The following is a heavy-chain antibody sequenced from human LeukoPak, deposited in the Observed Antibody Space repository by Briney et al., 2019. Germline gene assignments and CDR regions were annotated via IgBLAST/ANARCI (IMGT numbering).Heavy chain of an antibody. Sequence: PSETLSLTCTVSGGSISSSSYYWGWIRQPPGKGLEWIGSIHYSGSTYYNPSLKSRVTISVDTSKNQFSLKLSSVTAADTAVYYCARPGGLIAAAGFDYWGQGTLVTVSS. CDR2: IHYSGST. CDR3: ARPGGLIAAAGFDY. J-gene: IGHJ4*02. CDR1: GGSISSSSYY. V-gene: IGHV4-39*01. D-gene: IGHD6-13*01.